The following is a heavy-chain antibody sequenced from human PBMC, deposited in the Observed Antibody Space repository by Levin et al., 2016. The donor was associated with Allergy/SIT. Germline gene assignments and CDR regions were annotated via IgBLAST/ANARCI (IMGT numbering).Heavy chain of an antibody. D-gene: IGHD5-18*01. CDR3: AKLDRGYSYGATVDY. CDR1: GFTFSSYA. Sequence: GESLKISCAASGFTFSSYAMSWVRQAPGKGLEWVSAISGSGGSTYYADSVKGRFTISRDNSKNTLYLQMNSLRAEDTAVYYCAKLDRGYSYGATVDYWGQGTLVTVSS. V-gene: IGHV3-23*01. J-gene: IGHJ4*02. CDR2: ISGSGGST.